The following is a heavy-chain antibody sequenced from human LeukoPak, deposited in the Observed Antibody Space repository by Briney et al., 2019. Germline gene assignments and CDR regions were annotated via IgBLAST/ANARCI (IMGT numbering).Heavy chain of an antibody. CDR1: GGSISSGGYY. CDR2: IYYSGST. CDR3: AASREKASYYDFWSGYPAPSDY. Sequence: KSSETLSLTCTVSGGSISSGGYYWSWIRQHPGKGLEWTGYIYYSGSTYYNPSLKSRVTISVDTSKNQFSLKLSSVTAADTAVYYCAASREKASYYDFWSGYPAPSDYWGQGTLVTVSS. D-gene: IGHD3-3*01. J-gene: IGHJ4*02. V-gene: IGHV4-31*03.